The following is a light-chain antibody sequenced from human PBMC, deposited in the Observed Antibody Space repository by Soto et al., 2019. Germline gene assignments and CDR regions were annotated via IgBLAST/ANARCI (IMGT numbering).Light chain of an antibody. CDR3: QSSDSRLSGSDV. CDR2: GDS. CDR1: SSDIGAGYR. V-gene: IGLV1-40*01. J-gene: IGLJ1*01. Sequence: QSVLTQPPSVSGAPGERVTISCTGSSSDIGAGYRVRWYQQVPGTAPKLLIFGDSNRPSGVPDRFSGSKSGTSASLAITGLQADDEADYYCQSSDSRLSGSDVFGTGTKVTVL.